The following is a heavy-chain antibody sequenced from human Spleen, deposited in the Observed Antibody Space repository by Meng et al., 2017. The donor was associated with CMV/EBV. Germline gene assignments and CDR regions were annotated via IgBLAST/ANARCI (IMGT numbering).Heavy chain of an antibody. J-gene: IGHJ6*02. CDR2: ISSSGSTI. CDR1: GFTFSSYE. CDR3: ARDGSSTIRANYYYYGMDV. Sequence: GGSLRLSCAASGFTFSSYEMNWVRQAPGKGLEWVSYISSSGSTIYYADSVKGRFTISRDNAKNSLYLQMNSLRAEDTAVYYCARDGSSTIRANYYYYGMDVWGQGTTVTVSS. V-gene: IGHV3-48*03. D-gene: IGHD3-10*01.